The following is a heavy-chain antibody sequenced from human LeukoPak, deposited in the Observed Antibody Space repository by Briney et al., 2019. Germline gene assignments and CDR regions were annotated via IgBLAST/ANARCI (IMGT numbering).Heavy chain of an antibody. Sequence: SVKVSCKASGGTFSSYAISWVRQAPGQGLEWMGRIIPILGIANYAQKFQGRVTITADKPTSTAYMELSSLRSEDTAVYYCASSLDYYDSSGYDYWGQGTLVTVSS. V-gene: IGHV1-69*04. CDR1: GGTFSSYA. CDR2: IIPILGIA. D-gene: IGHD3-22*01. CDR3: ASSLDYYDSSGYDY. J-gene: IGHJ4*02.